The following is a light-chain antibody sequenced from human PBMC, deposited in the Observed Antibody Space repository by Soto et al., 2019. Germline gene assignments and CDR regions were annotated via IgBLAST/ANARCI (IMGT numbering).Light chain of an antibody. Sequence: QSVLTQPPSASGTPGQRVTISCSGSSSNIGSNAVSWYQLLPGTAPKLLIYIDSHRPSGVPDRSSGSKSGTSASLAINGLQSEDEADYFCAACEDSLGGYWVFGGGTKLTVL. J-gene: IGLJ3*02. CDR1: SSNIGSNA. V-gene: IGLV1-44*01. CDR3: AACEDSLGGYWV. CDR2: IDS.